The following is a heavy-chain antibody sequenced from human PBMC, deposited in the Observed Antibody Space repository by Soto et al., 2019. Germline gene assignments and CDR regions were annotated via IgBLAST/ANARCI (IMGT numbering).Heavy chain of an antibody. D-gene: IGHD5-12*01. J-gene: IGHJ6*03. CDR3: ARVDHGYSGYDYPPDLRGGTYYYYMDV. V-gene: IGHV3-21*01. CDR1: GFTFSSNS. CDR2: ISSSSSYI. Sequence: PGGSLRLSCAASGFTFSSNSMNWVRQAPGKGLEWVSSISSSSSYIYYADSVKGRFTISRDNAKNSLYLQMNSLRAEDTAVYYCARVDHGYSGYDYPPDLRGGTYYYYMDVWGKGTTVTVSS.